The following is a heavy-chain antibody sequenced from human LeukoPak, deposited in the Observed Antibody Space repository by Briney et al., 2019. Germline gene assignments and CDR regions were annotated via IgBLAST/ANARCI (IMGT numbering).Heavy chain of an antibody. D-gene: IGHD5-12*01. CDR2: ISSSSSYI. CDR1: GFTFSSYS. CDR3: AREAGYSGYDSTGY. V-gene: IGHV3-21*01. Sequence: GGSLRLPCAASGFTFSSYSMNWVRQAPGKGLEWVSSISSSSSYIYYADSVKGRFTISRDNAKNSLYLQMNSLRAEDTAVYYCAREAGYSGYDSTGYWGQGTLVTVSS. J-gene: IGHJ4*02.